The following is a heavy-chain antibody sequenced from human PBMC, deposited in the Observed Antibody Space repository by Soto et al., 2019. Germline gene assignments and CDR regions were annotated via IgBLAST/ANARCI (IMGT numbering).Heavy chain of an antibody. V-gene: IGHV3-66*01. D-gene: IGHD4-17*01. CDR3: ARGRYGGNSYWYLDL. J-gene: IGHJ2*01. CDR2: IYSSGST. Sequence: EVQLVESGGGLVQPGGSLRLSCAASGLTVSSNYINWVRQAPGKGLEWVSVIYSSGSTDYADSVKGRFTISRDKSKNTLYLQMNNLRADDTAVYYCARGRYGGNSYWYLDLWGRGTLVTVSS. CDR1: GLTVSSNY.